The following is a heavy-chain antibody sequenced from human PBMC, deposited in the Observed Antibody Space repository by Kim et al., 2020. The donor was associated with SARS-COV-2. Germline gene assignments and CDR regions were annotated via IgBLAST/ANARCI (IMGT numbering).Heavy chain of an antibody. D-gene: IGHD2-21*02. J-gene: IGHJ3*02. Sequence: SETLSLTCTGSGGSISSYYWSWIRQPPGKGLEWIGYIYYSGSTNYNPSLKSRVTISVDTSKNQFSLKLSSVTAADTAVYYCARGKDCGGDCFDGAFDIWGQGTMVTVSS. V-gene: IGHV4-59*08. CDR3: ARGKDCGGDCFDGAFDI. CDR1: GGSISSYY. CDR2: IYYSGST.